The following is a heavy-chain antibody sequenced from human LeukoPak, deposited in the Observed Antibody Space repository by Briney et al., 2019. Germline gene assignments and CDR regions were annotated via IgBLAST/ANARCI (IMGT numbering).Heavy chain of an antibody. CDR3: ARVFGRITMVRGVLGGNYYFDY. CDR1: GFTFSSYD. D-gene: IGHD3-10*01. V-gene: IGHV3-23*01. J-gene: IGHJ4*02. Sequence: GGPLRLSCAASGFTFSSYDMTWVRQAPGRGLEWVSSIRPSGDNTYYADSVKGRFTISRDNSKNTLCLQMNSLRAEDTAVYYCARVFGRITMVRGVLGGNYYFDYWGQGTLVTVSS. CDR2: IRPSGDNT.